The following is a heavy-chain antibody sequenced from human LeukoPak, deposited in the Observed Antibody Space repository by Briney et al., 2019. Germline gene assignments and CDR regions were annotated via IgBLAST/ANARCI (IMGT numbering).Heavy chain of an antibody. V-gene: IGHV2-5*02. J-gene: IGHJ5*02. CDR1: GFSPSTSGVG. D-gene: IGHD6-19*01. CDR2: IYWDDDK. Sequence: SGPTLVKPTQTLTLTCTFSGFSPSTSGVGVGWIRQPPGKALEWLALIYWDDDKRYSPSLKSRLTITKDTSKNQVVLTMTNMDPVDTATHYCAHSMAVAGFNWFDPWGQGTLVAVSS. CDR3: AHSMAVAGFNWFDP.